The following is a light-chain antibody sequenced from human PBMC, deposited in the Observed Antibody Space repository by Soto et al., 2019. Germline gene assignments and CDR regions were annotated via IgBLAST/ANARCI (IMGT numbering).Light chain of an antibody. CDR1: SSDVGTYNL. V-gene: IGLV2-23*01. Sequence: QSVLTQPASVSGSPGQSITISCTGTSSDVGTYNLVSWYHQRPGKAPKLIIYEGIKRPSGVSNRFSGSKSGNTASLTISGLQAEDEGDYYCCSYAGSSTYVFGTGTKLTVL. CDR3: CSYAGSSTYV. CDR2: EGI. J-gene: IGLJ1*01.